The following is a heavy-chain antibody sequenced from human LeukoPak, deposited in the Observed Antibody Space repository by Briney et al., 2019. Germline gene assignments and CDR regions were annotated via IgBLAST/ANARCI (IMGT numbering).Heavy chain of an antibody. J-gene: IGHJ4*02. CDR3: ARPHYDFWSGYSDFDY. D-gene: IGHD3-3*01. Sequence: GRSLRLSCAASGFTFSSYAMHWVRQAPGKGLEWVAVISYDGSNKYYADSVKGRFTISRDNSKNTLYLQMNSLRAEDTAVYYCARPHYDFWSGYSDFDYWGQGTLVAVSS. CDR2: ISYDGSNK. V-gene: IGHV3-30-3*01. CDR1: GFTFSSYA.